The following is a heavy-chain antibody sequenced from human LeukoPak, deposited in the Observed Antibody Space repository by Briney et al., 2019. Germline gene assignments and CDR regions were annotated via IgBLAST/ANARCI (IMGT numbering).Heavy chain of an antibody. CDR1: GGTFSSYA. CDR2: IIPILGIA. Sequence: SVKVFCRASGGTFSSYAISWVRQAPGQGLEWMGRIIPILGIANYAQKFQGRVTITADKSTSKAYMELSSLRSEDTAVYYCARDNCIAVAVCRAFDIWGQGTMVTVSS. CDR3: ARDNCIAVAVCRAFDI. V-gene: IGHV1-69*04. D-gene: IGHD6-19*01. J-gene: IGHJ3*02.